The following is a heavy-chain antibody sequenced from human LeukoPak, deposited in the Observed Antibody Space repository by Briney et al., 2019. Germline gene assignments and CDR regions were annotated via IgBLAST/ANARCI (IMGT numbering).Heavy chain of an antibody. D-gene: IGHD3-16*02. V-gene: IGHV3-9*01. Sequence: GGSVRLSCAASGFTFDEYAMHWVRQAPGKVLEWVSGISWNSGSICYADSVKGRFTISRDNAKNSLYLQMNSLRAEDTALYYCARGLAYDYVWGSYRLPGGSDAFDLWGHPTIVPVSS. CDR3: ARGLAYDYVWGSYRLPGGSDAFDL. CDR1: GFTFDEYA. J-gene: IGHJ3*01. CDR2: ISWNSGSI.